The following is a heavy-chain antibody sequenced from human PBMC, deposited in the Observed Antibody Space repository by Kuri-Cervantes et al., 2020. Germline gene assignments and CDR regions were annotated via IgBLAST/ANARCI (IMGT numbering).Heavy chain of an antibody. CDR1: GFTFSSYW. CDR2: IKQDGSEK. V-gene: IGHV3-7*01. CDR3: ARLGVVADFDF. J-gene: IGHJ4*02. D-gene: IGHD5-12*01. Sequence: GESLKISRAASGFTFSSYWMSLVRQAPGKGLEWVANIKQDGSEKYYVDSVKGRFTFSRDNAKNSLYLQMNSLRAEDTAVYYCARLGVVADFDFWGQGTLVTVSS.